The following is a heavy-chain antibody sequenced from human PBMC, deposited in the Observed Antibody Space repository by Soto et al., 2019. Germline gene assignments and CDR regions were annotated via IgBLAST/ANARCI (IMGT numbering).Heavy chain of an antibody. Sequence: QVQLQQWGAGLLKASETLSLTCAVVGDSLRGQSWNWIRQSPGKGLEWIGELDQSGGTNYNPSLNSRALISDDTFKNQFSLTLTSVTAADTAVYYCAREDSYGWSGESLDVWGQGTTVTVSS. D-gene: IGHD6-19*01. CDR2: LDQSGGT. CDR3: AREDSYGWSGESLDV. CDR1: GDSLRGQS. J-gene: IGHJ6*02. V-gene: IGHV4-34*01.